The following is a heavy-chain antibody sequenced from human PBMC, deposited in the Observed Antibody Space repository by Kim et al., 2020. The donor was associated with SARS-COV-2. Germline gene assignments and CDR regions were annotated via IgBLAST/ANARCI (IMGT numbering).Heavy chain of an antibody. D-gene: IGHD4-17*01. J-gene: IGHJ6*02. Sequence: GGSLRLSCAASGFTFSSYAMSWVRQAPGKGLEWVSAISGSGGSTYYADSVKGRFTISRDNSKNTLYLQMNSLRAEDTAVYYCAKDMTTALAPIWGYYYGMDVWGQGTTVTVSS. CDR3: AKDMTTALAPIWGYYYGMDV. CDR2: ISGSGGST. V-gene: IGHV3-23*01. CDR1: GFTFSSYA.